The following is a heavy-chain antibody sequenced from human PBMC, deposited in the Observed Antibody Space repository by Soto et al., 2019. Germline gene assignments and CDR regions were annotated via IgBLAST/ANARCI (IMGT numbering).Heavy chain of an antibody. J-gene: IGHJ4*02. Sequence: QITLKESGPTLVKPTQTLTLTCSSSGFSLTSTAVGVKWIRQPPGKALEWLALIYWDDDNHFSPSLKSRLSVTKDTSKNQVVLTMTNMDPVDTATYYCAHGSGWLSDYWGQGILVTVSS. CDR2: IYWDDDN. CDR1: GFSLTSTAVG. CDR3: AHGSGWLSDY. V-gene: IGHV2-5*02. D-gene: IGHD6-19*01.